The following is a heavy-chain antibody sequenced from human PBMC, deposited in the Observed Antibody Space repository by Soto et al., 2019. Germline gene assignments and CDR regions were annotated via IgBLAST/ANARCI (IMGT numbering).Heavy chain of an antibody. CDR3: ARDVEGLIIVYYSTTHNWIVP. CDR2: INPSGGST. V-gene: IGHV1-46*01. Sequence: ASVKVSCKASGYSFTSYYMHWVRQAPGQGLEWMGIINPSGGSTSYAQKFQGRVTMTRDTSTSTVYMELSSLRSEDTAVYYCARDVEGLIIVYYSTTHNWIVPWGQGTLVTVSS. J-gene: IGHJ5*02. D-gene: IGHD3-22*01. CDR1: GYSFTSYY.